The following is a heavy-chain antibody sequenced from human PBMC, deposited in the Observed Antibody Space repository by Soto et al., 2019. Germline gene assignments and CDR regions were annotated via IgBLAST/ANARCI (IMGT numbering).Heavy chain of an antibody. CDR3: ARDRQDTEWELLSYFDY. D-gene: IGHD1-26*01. Sequence: ASVKVSCKASGYTFTSYYMHWVRQAPGQGLEWMGIINPSGGSTSYAQKFQGRVTMTRDTSTSTVYMELSSLGSEDTAVYYCARDRQDTEWELLSYFDYWGQGTLVTVSS. CDR2: INPSGGST. CDR1: GYTFTSYY. J-gene: IGHJ4*02. V-gene: IGHV1-46*01.